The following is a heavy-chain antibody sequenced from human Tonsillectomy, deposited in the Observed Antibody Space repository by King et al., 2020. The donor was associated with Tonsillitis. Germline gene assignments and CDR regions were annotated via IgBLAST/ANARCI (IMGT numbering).Heavy chain of an antibody. V-gene: IGHV3-30*02. CDR3: ANRASRVDSRGYYVYWYFGL. Sequence: VQLVESGGGVVHPGGSLRLSCAASGFTFSNFGMHWVRQAPGKGLEWVAFIRYDGSERYYADSVKGRFTISRDNSNNTLYLQMNSLRAEDTAVYYCANRASRVDSRGYYVYWYFGLWGRGTLVTVSS. D-gene: IGHD3-22*01. CDR2: IRYDGSER. CDR1: GFTFSNFG. J-gene: IGHJ2*01.